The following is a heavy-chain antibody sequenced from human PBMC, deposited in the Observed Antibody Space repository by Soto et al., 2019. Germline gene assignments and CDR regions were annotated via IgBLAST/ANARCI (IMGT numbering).Heavy chain of an antibody. CDR2: IYYSGST. D-gene: IGHD6-19*01. Sequence: SETLSLTCTVSGGSISSSSYYWGWIRQPPGKGLEWIGSIYYSGSTYYNPSLKSRVTISVDTSKNQFSLKLSFVTAADTAMYYCARSRRGAYSSGWYSPSGYYNYGIDVWGQGTKVTVS. V-gene: IGHV4-39*01. J-gene: IGHJ6*02. CDR3: ARSRRGAYSSGWYSPSGYYNYGIDV. CDR1: GGSISSSSYY.